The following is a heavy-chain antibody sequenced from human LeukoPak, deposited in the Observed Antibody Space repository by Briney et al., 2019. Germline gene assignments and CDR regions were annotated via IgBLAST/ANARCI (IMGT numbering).Heavy chain of an antibody. Sequence: SETLSLTCAVYGGSFSGYYWSWIRQPPGKGLEWIGEINHSGSTNYNPSLKSRVTISVDTSKNQFSLKLSSVTAADTAVYYCAGGPRGKSLPDFDYWGQGTLVHGSS. CDR3: AGGPRGKSLPDFDY. D-gene: IGHD3-10*01. CDR1: GGSFSGYY. V-gene: IGHV4-34*01. CDR2: INHSGST. J-gene: IGHJ4*02.